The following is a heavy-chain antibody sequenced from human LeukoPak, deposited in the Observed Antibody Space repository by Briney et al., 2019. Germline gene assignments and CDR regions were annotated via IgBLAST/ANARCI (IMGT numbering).Heavy chain of an antibody. Sequence: PGRSLRLSCAASGFTFDDYAMHWVRQAPGKGLEWVSGISWNSGSIGYADSVKGRFTISRDNAKNSLYLQMNSLRAEDTALYYCAKDVGAGTAIFDYWGQGTLVTVSS. CDR1: GFTFDDYA. J-gene: IGHJ4*02. CDR2: ISWNSGSI. V-gene: IGHV3-9*01. D-gene: IGHD2-21*02. CDR3: AKDVGAGTAIFDY.